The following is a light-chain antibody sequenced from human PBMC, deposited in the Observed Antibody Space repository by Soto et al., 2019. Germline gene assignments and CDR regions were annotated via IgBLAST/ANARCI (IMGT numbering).Light chain of an antibody. CDR2: SAS. J-gene: IGKJ1*01. CDR1: QDIGSW. V-gene: IGKV1-12*01. Sequence: DIQMTQSPSSMSASVGDRVTITCRASQDIGSWLAWYQQKPGKAPNLLISSASNLQSGVPPRFSGRGSGTDFTLPTIPRLPQDFAASYCQQATSSPPRTFGQGTKVELK. CDR3: QQATSSPPRT.